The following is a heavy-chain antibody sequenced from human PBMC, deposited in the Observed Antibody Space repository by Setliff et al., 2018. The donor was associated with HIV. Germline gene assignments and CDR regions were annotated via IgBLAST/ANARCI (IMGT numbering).Heavy chain of an antibody. J-gene: IGHJ4*02. V-gene: IGHV4-4*09. D-gene: IGHD4-17*01. Sequence: PSETLSLTCTVSGGSISSYYWSWIRQPAGKGLEWIGYIYTSGSTNYNPSLKSRVTISLDTSKNQFSLKLSSVTAADTAVYYCAGDYAGSGRPFDYWGQGTLVTVSS. CDR3: AGDYAGSGRPFDY. CDR2: IYTSGST. CDR1: GGSISSYY.